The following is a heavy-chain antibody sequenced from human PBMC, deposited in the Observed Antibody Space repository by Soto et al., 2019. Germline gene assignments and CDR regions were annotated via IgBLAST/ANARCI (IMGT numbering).Heavy chain of an antibody. CDR3: ARAGGGYALFTS. CDR2: IYYRGST. Sequence: SETLSLTCTVSGGSVSGNVYWSWIRQPPGKGLEWIGYIYYRGSTKNNPSLRSRVTTSVDTSKNQFSLKLSSVTAADTAVYYCARAGGGYALFTSWGQGALVTVSS. D-gene: IGHD5-12*01. J-gene: IGHJ5*02. V-gene: IGHV4-61*01. CDR1: GGSVSGNVY.